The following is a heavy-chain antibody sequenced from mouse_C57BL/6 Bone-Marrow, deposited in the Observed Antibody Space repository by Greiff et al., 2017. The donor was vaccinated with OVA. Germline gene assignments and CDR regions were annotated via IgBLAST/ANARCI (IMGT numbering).Heavy chain of an antibody. D-gene: IGHD1-1*01. CDR3: TTSPAHYYGSDY. CDR2: IDPENGDT. J-gene: IGHJ2*01. CDR1: GFNIKDDY. V-gene: IGHV14-4*01. Sequence: VQLQQSGAELVRPGASVKLSCTASGFNIKDDYMHWVKQRPEQGLEWIGWIDPENGDTEYASQFQGKATITADTSSNTAYLQLSSLTSEDTAVYYCTTSPAHYYGSDYWGQGTTLTVSS.